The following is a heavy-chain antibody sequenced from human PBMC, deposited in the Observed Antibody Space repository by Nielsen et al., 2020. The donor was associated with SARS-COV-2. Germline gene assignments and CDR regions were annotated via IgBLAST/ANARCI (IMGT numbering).Heavy chain of an antibody. J-gene: IGHJ4*02. CDR2: IIPIFGTA. CDR3: ATVVDLDCSGGSCYSRPYYFDY. CDR1: GGTFSSYA. V-gene: IGHV1-69*13. Sequence: SVKVSCKASGGTFSSYAISWVRQAPGQGLEWMGGIIPIFGTANYAQKFQGRVTITADESTSTAYMELSSLRSEDTAVYYCATVVDLDCSGGSCYSRPYYFDYWGQGTLVTVSS. D-gene: IGHD2-15*01.